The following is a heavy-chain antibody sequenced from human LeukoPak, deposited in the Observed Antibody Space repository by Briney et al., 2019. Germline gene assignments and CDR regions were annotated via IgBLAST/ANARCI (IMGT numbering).Heavy chain of an antibody. CDR2: IYYSGST. J-gene: IGHJ5*02. CDR1: GGSISSYY. V-gene: IGHV4-59*08. Sequence: SETLSLTCTVSGGSISSYYWSWIRQPPGKGLEWIGYIYYSGSTNYNPSLKSRVTISVDTSKNQFSLKLSSVTAADTAVYYCARHGGRKLWPRGPLSWFDPWGQGTLVTVSS. CDR3: ARHGGRKLWPRGPLSWFDP. D-gene: IGHD3-16*01.